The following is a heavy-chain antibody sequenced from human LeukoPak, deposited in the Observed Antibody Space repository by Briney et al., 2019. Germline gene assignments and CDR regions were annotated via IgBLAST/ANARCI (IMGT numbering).Heavy chain of an antibody. CDR2: IYYSGST. D-gene: IGHD3-22*01. CDR3: ARGNGVLYYYDSSGYWDY. V-gene: IGHV4-31*03. J-gene: IGHJ4*02. Sequence: SETLSLTCTVSGGSISSGGYYWSWIRQHPGKGLEWIGYIYYSGSTYYNPSLKSRVTISVDTSKNRFSLKLSSVTAADTAVYYCARGNGVLYYYDSSGYWDYWGQGTLVTVSS. CDR1: GGSISSGGYY.